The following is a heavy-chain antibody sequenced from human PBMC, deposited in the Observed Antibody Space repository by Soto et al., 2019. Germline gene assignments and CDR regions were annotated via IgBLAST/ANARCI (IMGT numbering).Heavy chain of an antibody. D-gene: IGHD2-2*01. CDR2: IRGSGGST. Sequence: GGSLRLSCAASGFTFSSYAMSWVRQAPGKGLEWVSAIRGSGGSTYYADSVKGRFTISRDNSKNTLYLQMNSLRAEDTAVYYCAKDLWASSEDYYYYYMDVWGKGTTVTVSS. J-gene: IGHJ6*03. CDR1: GFTFSSYA. CDR3: AKDLWASSEDYYYYYMDV. V-gene: IGHV3-23*01.